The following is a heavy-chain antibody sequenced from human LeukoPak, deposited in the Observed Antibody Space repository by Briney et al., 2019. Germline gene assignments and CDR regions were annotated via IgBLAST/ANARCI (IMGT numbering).Heavy chain of an antibody. D-gene: IGHD3-22*01. V-gene: IGHV3-48*02. CDR3: ARGDSSGYPYYFDY. CDR2: FSSSSRTI. J-gene: IGHJ4*02. Sequence: GGSLRLSCGASGFTFSSYSMNWVRQAPGKGLEWVSYFSSSSRTIYDADSVKGRFTISRDNAQNSLYLQMNSLRDEDTAVYYCARGDSSGYPYYFDYWGQGTLVTVSS. CDR1: GFTFSSYS.